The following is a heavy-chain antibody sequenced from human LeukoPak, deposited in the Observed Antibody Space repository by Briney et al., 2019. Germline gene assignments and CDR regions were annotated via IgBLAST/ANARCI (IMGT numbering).Heavy chain of an antibody. CDR3: ARACSKYYDILTGYYGYYFDY. CDR2: IDYSGST. J-gene: IGHJ4*02. D-gene: IGHD3-9*01. CDR1: GGSFSGYY. V-gene: IGHV4-34*01. Sequence: SETLSLTCAVYGGSFSGYYWGWIRQPPGKGLEWSGSIDYSGSTYYNPSLKSRVTISVDTSKNQFSLKLSSVTAADTAVYYCARACSKYYDILTGYYGYYFDYWGQGTLVTVSS.